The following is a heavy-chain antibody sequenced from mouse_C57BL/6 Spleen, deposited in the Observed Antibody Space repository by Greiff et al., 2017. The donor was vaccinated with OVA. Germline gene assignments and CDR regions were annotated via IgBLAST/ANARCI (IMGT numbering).Heavy chain of an antibody. D-gene: IGHD1-1*02. J-gene: IGHJ4*01. CDR2: IRNKANGYTT. CDR3: ARYIGGYYAMDY. V-gene: IGHV7-3*01. CDR1: GFTFTDYY. Sequence: EVQLVESGGGLVQPGGSLSLSCAASGFTFTDYYMTWVRQPPGKALEWLGFIRNKANGYTTEYSASVKGRFTISRDNSQSILYLQMNALRAEDSATYDCARYIGGYYAMDYWGQGTSVTVSS.